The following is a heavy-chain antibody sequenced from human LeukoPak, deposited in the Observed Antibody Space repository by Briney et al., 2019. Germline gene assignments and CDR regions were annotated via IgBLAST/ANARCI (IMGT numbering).Heavy chain of an antibody. CDR2: INPSGGST. J-gene: IGHJ6*02. V-gene: IGHV1-46*01. CDR1: GYTFTNYY. CDR3: AREIGMGAFDYYYYGMDV. D-gene: IGHD3-16*01. Sequence: ASVKVSCKASGYTFTNYYMHWVRQAPGQGLEWMGIINPSGGSTSYAQKFQDRVTMTRDTSTSTVYMELSSLRSEDTAVYYCAREIGMGAFDYYYYGMDVWGQGTTVTVSS.